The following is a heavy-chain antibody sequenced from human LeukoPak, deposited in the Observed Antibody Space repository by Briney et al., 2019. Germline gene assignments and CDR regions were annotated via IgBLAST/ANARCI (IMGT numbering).Heavy chain of an antibody. D-gene: IGHD1-1*01. Sequence: GGSLRLSCAASGFTFSSYAMSWVRQAPGKGLEWVANIKQDGSDKNYVDSVKGRFTISRDNAKNSLYLQMNSLRAEDTAIYYCAKYQTGSRANDYWGQGTLVTVSS. J-gene: IGHJ4*02. CDR1: GFTFSSYA. CDR3: AKYQTGSRANDY. V-gene: IGHV3-7*01. CDR2: IKQDGSDK.